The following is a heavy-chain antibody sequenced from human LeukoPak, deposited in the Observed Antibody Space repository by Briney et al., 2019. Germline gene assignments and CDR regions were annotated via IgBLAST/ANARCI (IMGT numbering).Heavy chain of an antibody. V-gene: IGHV1-69*13. CDR3: ATQNCGGDCWGLYGMDV. CDR1: GYTFTSYY. D-gene: IGHD2-21*02. J-gene: IGHJ6*02. Sequence: SVKVSCKASGYTFTSYYMHWVRQAPGQGLEWMGGIIPIFGTANYAQKFQGRVTITADESTSTAYMELSSLRSEDTAVYYCATQNCGGDCWGLYGMDVWGQGTTVTVSS. CDR2: IIPIFGTA.